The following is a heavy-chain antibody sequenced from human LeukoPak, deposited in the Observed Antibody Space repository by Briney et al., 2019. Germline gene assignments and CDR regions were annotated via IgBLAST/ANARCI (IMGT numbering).Heavy chain of an antibody. J-gene: IGHJ6*02. D-gene: IGHD2-15*01. CDR1: GGSISSGGYY. Sequence: SQTLSLTCTVSGGSISSGGYYWSWIRQHPGKGLEWIGYIYYSGSTYYNPSLKSRVTISVDTSKNQFSLKLSSVTAADTAVYYCARDWRHCSGGSCYFYGMDVWGQGTTVTVSS. V-gene: IGHV4-31*03. CDR3: ARDWRHCSGGSCYFYGMDV. CDR2: IYYSGST.